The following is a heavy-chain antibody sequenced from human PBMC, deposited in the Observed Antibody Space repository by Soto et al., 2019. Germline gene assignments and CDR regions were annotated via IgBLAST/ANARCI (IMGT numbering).Heavy chain of an antibody. CDR2: IYYSGST. Sequence: QVQLQESGPGLVKPSETLSLTCTVSGGSISSYYWSWIRQPPGKGLEWIGYIYYSGSTNYNPSLKSRVTISVDTSKNQFSLKLSSVTAADTAVYYCARVVRFGELLYRWFDPWGQGTLVTVSS. V-gene: IGHV4-59*01. CDR1: GGSISSYY. J-gene: IGHJ5*02. CDR3: ARVVRFGELLYRWFDP. D-gene: IGHD3-10*01.